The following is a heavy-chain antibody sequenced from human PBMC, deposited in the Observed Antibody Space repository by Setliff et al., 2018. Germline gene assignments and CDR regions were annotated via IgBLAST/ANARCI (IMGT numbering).Heavy chain of an antibody. CDR1: GFTVSSNY. D-gene: IGHD6-19*01. Sequence: GSLILSCAVPGFTVSSNYMSWVRQAPGKGLEWVSVIYSGGSTYYTDSVKGRFTISRDNSKNTLYLQMNSLRPEDTAVYYCAKDQRESTGWFKLFDYWGQGVLVTVSS. CDR2: IYSGGST. J-gene: IGHJ4*02. CDR3: AKDQRESTGWFKLFDY. V-gene: IGHV3-66*02.